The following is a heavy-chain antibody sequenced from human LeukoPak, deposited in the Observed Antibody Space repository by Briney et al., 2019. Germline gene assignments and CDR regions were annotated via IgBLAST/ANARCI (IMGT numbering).Heavy chain of an antibody. D-gene: IGHD2-15*01. Sequence: PSETLSLTCTVSGGSISSSSYYWGWIRQPPGKGLEWIGSIYYSGSTYYNPSLKSRVTISVDTSKNQFSLKLSSVTAADTAVYYCARDLIKCSGGSCYFYYSDYWGQGTLVTVSS. CDR3: ARDLIKCSGGSCYFYYSDY. J-gene: IGHJ4*02. CDR1: GGSISSSSYY. CDR2: IYYSGST. V-gene: IGHV4-39*07.